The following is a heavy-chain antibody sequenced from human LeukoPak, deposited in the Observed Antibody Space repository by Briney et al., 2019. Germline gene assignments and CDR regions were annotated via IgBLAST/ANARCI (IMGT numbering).Heavy chain of an antibody. CDR3: ARDPRGGSYTFGY. V-gene: IGHV3-21*01. CDR1: GFTFSSYS. D-gene: IGHD1-26*01. J-gene: IGHJ4*02. CDR2: ISSSSSYI. Sequence: GGSLRLSCAASGFTFSSYSMNWVRQAPGKGLEWVSSISSSSSYIYYADSVKGRFTISRDNAKNSLYLQMNSLRAEDTAVYYCARDPRGGSYTFGYWGQGTLVTVSS.